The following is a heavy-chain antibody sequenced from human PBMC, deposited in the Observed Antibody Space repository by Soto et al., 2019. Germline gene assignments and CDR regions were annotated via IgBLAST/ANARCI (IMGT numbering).Heavy chain of an antibody. CDR2: INPSGGST. Sequence: QVQLVQSGAEVKKPGASVKVSCKASGYTFTSYYMHWVRQAPGQGLEWMGIINPSGGSTSYAQKFQGRVTMTRDTSTSTVYMELSSLRSEDTAVYYCARKSEGITMVRGATNYFDYWGQGPLVTVSS. CDR1: GYTFTSYY. D-gene: IGHD3-10*01. CDR3: ARKSEGITMVRGATNYFDY. V-gene: IGHV1-46*03. J-gene: IGHJ4*02.